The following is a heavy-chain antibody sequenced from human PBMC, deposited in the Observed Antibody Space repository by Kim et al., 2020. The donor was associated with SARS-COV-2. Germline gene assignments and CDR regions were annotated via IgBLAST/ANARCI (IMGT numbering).Heavy chain of an antibody. Sequence: GGSLRLSCAASGFTSSDYSMNWVRQAPGKGLEWVSYITSSTTTTHYADSVKGRFTISRDNAKNSLFLQMNSLRDEDTAVYYCARDSYLNTRGFYPLWGQGTLVIVSS. CDR2: ITSSTTTT. J-gene: IGHJ4*02. D-gene: IGHD3-22*01. CDR3: ARDSYLNTRGFYPL. CDR1: GFTSSDYS. V-gene: IGHV3-48*02.